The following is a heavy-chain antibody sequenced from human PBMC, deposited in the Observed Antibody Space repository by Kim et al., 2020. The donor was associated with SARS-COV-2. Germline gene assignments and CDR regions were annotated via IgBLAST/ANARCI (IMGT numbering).Heavy chain of an antibody. V-gene: IGHV1-24*01. D-gene: IGHD3-16*02. J-gene: IGHJ5*02. Sequence: IYAQKFQGRVTMTEETSTDTAYMELSRLRSEDTAVYYCATSAIVITGWFDPWGQGTLVTVSS. CDR3: ATSAIVITGWFDP.